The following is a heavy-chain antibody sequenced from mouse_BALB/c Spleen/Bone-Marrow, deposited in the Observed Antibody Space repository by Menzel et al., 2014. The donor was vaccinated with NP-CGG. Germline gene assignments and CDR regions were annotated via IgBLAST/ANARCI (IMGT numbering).Heavy chain of an antibody. V-gene: IGHV14-3*02. Sequence: DVQLQESGAELVKPGASVKLSCTASGFNNKDTYMHWVKQRPEQGLEWIGRIDPANVNTKYDPKFQGKATITADTSSNTAYLQLSSLTSEDTAVYYCASYVYGYYFDYWGQGTTLTVSS. J-gene: IGHJ2*01. D-gene: IGHD1-1*01. CDR3: ASYVYGYYFDY. CDR1: GFNNKDTY. CDR2: IDPANVNT.